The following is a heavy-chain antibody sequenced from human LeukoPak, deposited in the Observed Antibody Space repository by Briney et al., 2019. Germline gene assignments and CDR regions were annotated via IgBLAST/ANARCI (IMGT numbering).Heavy chain of an antibody. V-gene: IGHV3-23*01. CDR1: GFTFSSYA. Sequence: PGGSLRLSCAASGFTFSSYAVSWVRQAPGKGLEWVSTSSGSGDSTYYADSVKGRFTISRDNSKNTLYLQMNSLRAEDTAVYYCAKDAFAGLVGATTLGYWGQGTLVTVSS. J-gene: IGHJ4*02. CDR2: SSGSGDST. CDR3: AKDAFAGLVGATTLGY. D-gene: IGHD1-26*01.